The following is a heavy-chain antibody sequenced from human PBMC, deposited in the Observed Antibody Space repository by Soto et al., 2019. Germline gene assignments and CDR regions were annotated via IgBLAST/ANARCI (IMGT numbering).Heavy chain of an antibody. V-gene: IGHV3-7*01. D-gene: IGHD6-6*01. CDR2: IKGDGSEK. CDR3: ATSLI. Sequence: EVQLVESGGGLVQPGGSLRLSCTASGFTFRTYWMNWVRQAPGKGLEWVASIKGDGSEKYYVGPVKGRFSISRDNARNSLYLQMSSLRAEDTAVYYCATSLIRGQGALVTVSS. CDR1: GFTFRTYW. J-gene: IGHJ4*02.